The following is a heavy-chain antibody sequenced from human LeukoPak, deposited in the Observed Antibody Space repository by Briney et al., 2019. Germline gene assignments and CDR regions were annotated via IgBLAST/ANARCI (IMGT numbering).Heavy chain of an antibody. CDR1: GGSISSGGHY. Sequence: PSQTLSLTCTVSGGSISSGGHYWSWLRQHPGKGLEWIGYIYYTGSTYYNPSLKSRVTISVDTSKNQFSLRLSSMTAADTAVYYCATGLTTKFLDAFDIWGQGTMVTVSS. D-gene: IGHD4-17*01. V-gene: IGHV4-31*03. CDR3: ATGLTTKFLDAFDI. J-gene: IGHJ3*02. CDR2: IYYTGST.